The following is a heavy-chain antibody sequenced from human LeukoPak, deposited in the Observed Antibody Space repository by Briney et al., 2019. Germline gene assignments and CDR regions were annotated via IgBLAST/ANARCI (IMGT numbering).Heavy chain of an antibody. CDR3: ASAGSSSWPYYYYYYMDV. Sequence: SETLSLTCTVSGGAVNSYYWSFIRQTPGKGLEWIGYISHSGNTDYAPSLKSRVTMSLDTSKNQFSLKLSSVTAADTAVYYCASAGSSSWPYYYYYYMDVWGKGTTVTISS. CDR2: ISHSGNT. J-gene: IGHJ6*03. CDR1: GGAVNSYY. D-gene: IGHD6-13*01. V-gene: IGHV4-59*04.